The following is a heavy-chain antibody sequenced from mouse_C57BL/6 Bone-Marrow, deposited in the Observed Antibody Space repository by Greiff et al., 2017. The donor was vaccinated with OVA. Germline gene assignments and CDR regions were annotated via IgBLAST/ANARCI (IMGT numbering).Heavy chain of an antibody. J-gene: IGHJ2*01. Sequence: VQLQQPGAELVKPGASVKLSCKASGSTFTSSWMPWLTPRPGQGLDWIGEIDPSDSYTNYTQKFKGKATLTVDTSSSTADMQRSSLTSEDSAVYYCAPLGYYFDYWGQGTTLTVSS. CDR3: APLGYYFDY. CDR1: GSTFTSSW. D-gene: IGHD4-1*01. V-gene: IGHV1-50*01. CDR2: IDPSDSYT.